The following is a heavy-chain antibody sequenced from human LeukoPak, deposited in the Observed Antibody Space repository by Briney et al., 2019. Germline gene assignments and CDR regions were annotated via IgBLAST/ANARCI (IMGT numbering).Heavy chain of an antibody. Sequence: SETLSLTCALYGGSFSGYYWSWIRQPPGKGLEWIAEVHHSGSTKYNPSLKSRVTISLDTSKNEFSLNLRSVTAADTAVYYCXXGIPDYYDNXGLAYWXQGTLVTVSS. CDR2: VHHSGST. J-gene: IGHJ4*02. CDR1: GGSFSGYY. V-gene: IGHV4-34*01. D-gene: IGHD3-22*01. CDR3: XXGIPDYYDNXGLAY.